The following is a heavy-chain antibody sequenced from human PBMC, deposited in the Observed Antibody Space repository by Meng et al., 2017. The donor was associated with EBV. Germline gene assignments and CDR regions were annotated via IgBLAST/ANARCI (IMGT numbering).Heavy chain of an antibody. D-gene: IGHD1-1*01. CDR3: ARGVEENGSHYPFDS. CDR2: INTYSGKA. Sequence: IQSGSECKRPGPSVKVSCKTSGYTFTTYSINWMRQVPGKGLEWMGWINTYSGKATFAQGFTGRFVFSLDTPVTTAHLQISGLKTEDSAVYYCARGVEENGSHYPFDSWGQGTLVTVSS. J-gene: IGHJ4*02. CDR1: GYTFTTYS. V-gene: IGHV7-4-1*02.